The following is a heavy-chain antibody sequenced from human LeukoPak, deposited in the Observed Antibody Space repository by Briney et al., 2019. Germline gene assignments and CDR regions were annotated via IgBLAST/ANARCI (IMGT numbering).Heavy chain of an antibody. J-gene: IGHJ4*02. D-gene: IGHD2-2*01. CDR3: AREGYCSSTSCYPDY. V-gene: IGHV3-30*02. Sequence: PGGSLRLSCAASGFTFSSYGMHWVRQAPGKGLEWVAFIRYDGSNKYYADSVKGRFTISRDNSKNTLYLQMNSLRAEDTAVYYCAREGYCSSTSCYPDYWGQGTLVTVSS. CDR2: IRYDGSNK. CDR1: GFTFSSYG.